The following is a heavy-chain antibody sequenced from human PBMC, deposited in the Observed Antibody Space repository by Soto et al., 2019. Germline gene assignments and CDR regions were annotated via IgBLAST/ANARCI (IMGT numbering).Heavy chain of an antibody. CDR1: GGSFSGYY. CDR3: ARGPGSSWYRGYYYYGMDV. J-gene: IGHJ6*02. CDR2: INHSGST. Sequence: SETLSLTCAVYGGSFSGYYWSWIRQPPGKGLEWIGEINHSGSTNYNPSLKSRVTISVDTSKNQFSLKLSSVTAADTAVYYCARGPGSSWYRGYYYYGMDVWGQGTTVTAP. D-gene: IGHD6-13*01. V-gene: IGHV4-34*01.